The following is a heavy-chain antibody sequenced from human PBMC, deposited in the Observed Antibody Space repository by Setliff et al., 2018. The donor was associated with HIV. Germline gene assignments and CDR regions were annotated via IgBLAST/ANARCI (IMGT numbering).Heavy chain of an antibody. CDR3: ARAMVPDSSGYYRPPAFDI. J-gene: IGHJ3*02. Sequence: GGSLRLSCAASGFTVSSNYMSWVRQAPGKGLEWVSVIYSGGSTYYADSVKGRFTISRDKSKNTLYLQMNSLRAEDTAVYYCARAMVPDSSGYYRPPAFDIWGQGTRVTVSS. CDR1: GFTVSSNY. V-gene: IGHV3-53*01. CDR2: IYSGGST. D-gene: IGHD3-22*01.